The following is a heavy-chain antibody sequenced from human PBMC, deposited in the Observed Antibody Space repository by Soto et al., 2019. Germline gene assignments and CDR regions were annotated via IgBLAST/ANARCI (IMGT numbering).Heavy chain of an antibody. CDR3: ARVVKGHIVATINFDY. V-gene: IGHV1-18*04. J-gene: IGHJ4*02. D-gene: IGHD5-12*01. CDR1: GYTFTSYG. CDR2: ISAYNGNT. Sequence: QVQLVQSGAEVKKPGASVKVSCKASGYTFTSYGISWVRQAPGQGLEWMGWISAYNGNTNYAQKLQGRVTMTTDTSTSTADMELRSLRSDDTAVYYCARVVKGHIVATINFDYWGQGTLVTVSS.